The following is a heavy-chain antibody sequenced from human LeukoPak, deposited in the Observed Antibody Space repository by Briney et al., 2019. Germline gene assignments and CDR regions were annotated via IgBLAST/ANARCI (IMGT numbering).Heavy chain of an antibody. CDR1: GGSFSGYY. V-gene: IGHV4-34*01. CDR3: ARLSLPQYYYDSSGYYGNFQH. Sequence: KPSETLSLTCAVYGGSFSGYYWSWIRQPPGKGLEWNGEIYHSGGTYYNPSLKSRVTMSVDTSKNQFSLKLSSVTPADTAVYYCARLSLPQYYYDSSGYYGNFQHWGQGTLVTVSS. D-gene: IGHD3-22*01. CDR2: IYHSGGT. J-gene: IGHJ1*01.